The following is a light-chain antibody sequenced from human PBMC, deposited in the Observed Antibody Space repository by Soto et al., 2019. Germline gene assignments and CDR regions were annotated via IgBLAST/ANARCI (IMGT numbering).Light chain of an antibody. V-gene: IGKV3-15*01. J-gene: IGKJ2*01. CDR2: DAS. Sequence: EVVMTHSPATLSTSPVERATLSCSSSQSVGSNLAWYQQTPGQAPRLLIYDASSRAAGIPARFSGSGSATEFTLTISSLQSEDLAFYYCQQYSDWPLYTFGQGTKVDI. CDR3: QQYSDWPLYT. CDR1: QSVGSN.